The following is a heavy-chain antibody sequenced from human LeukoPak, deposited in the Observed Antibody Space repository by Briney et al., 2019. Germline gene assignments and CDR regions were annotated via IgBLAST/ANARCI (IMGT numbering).Heavy chain of an antibody. CDR1: GYPISSGYY. V-gene: IGHV4-38-2*01. Sequence: PSETLSLTCAVSGYPISSGYYWGWIRQPPGKGLEWIGSIYHSGSTYYNPSLKSRVTISVDTSKNQFSLKLSSVTAADTAVYYCARQEGTYYDFWSGYSHPYFDYRGQGTLVTVSS. D-gene: IGHD3-3*01. CDR2: IYHSGST. J-gene: IGHJ4*02. CDR3: ARQEGTYYDFWSGYSHPYFDY.